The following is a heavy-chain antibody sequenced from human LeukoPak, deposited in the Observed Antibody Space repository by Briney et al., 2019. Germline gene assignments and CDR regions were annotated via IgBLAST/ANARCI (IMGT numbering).Heavy chain of an antibody. J-gene: IGHJ4*02. CDR3: ARGEGYSGSYYTDLDY. Sequence: GGSLRLSCAASGFTFSNYAMSWVRQAPGKGLEWVAVISYDGSNKYYADSVKGRFTISRDNSKNTLYLQMNSPRAEDTAVYYCARGEGYSGSYYTDLDYWGQGTLVTVSS. CDR2: ISYDGSNK. CDR1: GFTFSNYA. V-gene: IGHV3-30-3*01. D-gene: IGHD1-26*01.